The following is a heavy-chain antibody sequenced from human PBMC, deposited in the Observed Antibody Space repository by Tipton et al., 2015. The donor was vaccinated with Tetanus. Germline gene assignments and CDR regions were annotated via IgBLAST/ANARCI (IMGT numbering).Heavy chain of an antibody. D-gene: IGHD2/OR15-2a*01. CDR1: GFIFSDYY. Sequence: SLRLSCAASGFIFSDYYMSWVRQAPGKGLEWVSYIRSKGDTIYYADSVKGRFTISRDNAKNTLYLQMNSLRVEDTALYYCARDDDPIGNGLDVWGQGTTVTVSS. V-gene: IGHV3-11*01. CDR2: IRSKGDTI. CDR3: ARDDDPIGNGLDV. J-gene: IGHJ6*02.